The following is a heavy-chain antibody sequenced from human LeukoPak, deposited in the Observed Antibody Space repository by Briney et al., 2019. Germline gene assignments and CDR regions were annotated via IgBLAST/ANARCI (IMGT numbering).Heavy chain of an antibody. CDR3: ARVGSDCSSTSCYNLDY. Sequence: SVKVSCKASGGTLSSYAISWVRQAPGQGLEWMGGIIPIFGTANYAQKFQGRVTITADESTSTAYMELSSLRSEDTAVYYCARVGSDCSSTSCYNLDYWGQGTLVTVSS. J-gene: IGHJ4*02. D-gene: IGHD2-2*02. CDR2: IIPIFGTA. CDR1: GGTLSSYA. V-gene: IGHV1-69*13.